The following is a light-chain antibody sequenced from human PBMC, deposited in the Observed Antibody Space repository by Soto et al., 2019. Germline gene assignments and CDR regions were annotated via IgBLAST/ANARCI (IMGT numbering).Light chain of an antibody. V-gene: IGKV1-27*01. CDR2: AAS. Sequence: DVQMTQSPTSLSASVGDRVTITCRASQAISNYVAWYRQKPGHFPDLLIYAASTLHSGVPSRFSGSGTGTDFTLTISSLQPEDVATYFCQKYNSAPFIFGPGTKVHIK. CDR3: QKYNSAPFI. CDR1: QAISNY. J-gene: IGKJ3*01.